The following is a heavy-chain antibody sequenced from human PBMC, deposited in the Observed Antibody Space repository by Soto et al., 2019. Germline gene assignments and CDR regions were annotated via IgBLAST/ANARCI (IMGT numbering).Heavy chain of an antibody. CDR3: ARGKYASYSAGLY. D-gene: IGHD3-16*01. J-gene: IGHJ4*02. V-gene: IGHV3-30*04. CDR1: GFTFKTSA. CDR2: VSTSGNVK. Sequence: QVQLIESGGGVVQPGGSLRLSCGTSGFTFKTSAMHWVRQTPGKGLEWLTLVSTSGNVKFYADSVRGRFTISRDNSNNSVSLQLSGLRQEDSGVYFWARGKYASYSAGLYWGRGIHVSVSS.